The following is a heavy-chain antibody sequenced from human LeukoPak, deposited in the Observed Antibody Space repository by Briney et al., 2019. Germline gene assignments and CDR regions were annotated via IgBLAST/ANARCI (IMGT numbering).Heavy chain of an antibody. CDR2: LNPDGSVK. CDR1: GFTFSNYW. V-gene: IGHV3-7*01. Sequence: GGSLRLSCAASGFTFSNYWMSWVRQAPGKGLEWVANLNPDGSVKYYEDPVKGRFTISRDNAKNSLYLRMNSLRVEDTAVYYCADGEGLPLDYWGQGTLVTVSS. CDR3: ADGEGLPLDY. D-gene: IGHD3-3*01. J-gene: IGHJ4*02.